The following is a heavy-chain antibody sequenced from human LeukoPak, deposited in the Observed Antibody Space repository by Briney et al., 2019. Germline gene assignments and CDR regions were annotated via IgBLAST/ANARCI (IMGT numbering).Heavy chain of an antibody. V-gene: IGHV3-20*04. CDR2: INWNGGST. CDR3: ARAGGGNHYWYFDL. CDR1: GFTFDDYG. D-gene: IGHD4-23*01. J-gene: IGHJ2*01. Sequence: GGSLRLSCAASGFTFDDYGMSWVRQAPGKGLEWVSGINWNGGSTGYADSVKGRFTISRDNAKNSLYLQMNSLRAEDTALYYCARAGGGNHYWYFDLWGRGTLVTVSS.